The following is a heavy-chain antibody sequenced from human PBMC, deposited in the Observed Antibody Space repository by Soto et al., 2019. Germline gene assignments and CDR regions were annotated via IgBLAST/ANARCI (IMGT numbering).Heavy chain of an antibody. V-gene: IGHV4-4*02. J-gene: IGHJ4*02. Sequence: SETLSLTCTVSGGSISSNNWWSWVRQPPGKGLEWIGEIYHSGSTNHNPSLKSRVIISVDTSKNQFSLRLSSVTAADTAVYYCARYIAASGTYYLDFWGQGTLVTVSS. CDR1: GGSISSNNW. CDR3: ARYIAASGTYYLDF. D-gene: IGHD6-13*01. CDR2: IYHSGST.